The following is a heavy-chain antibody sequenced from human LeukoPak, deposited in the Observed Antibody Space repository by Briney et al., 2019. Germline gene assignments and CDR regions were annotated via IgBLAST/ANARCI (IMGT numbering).Heavy chain of an antibody. D-gene: IGHD5-18*01. CDR3: ARIGGAYSPDY. CDR2: IRYDGSSK. V-gene: IGHV3-30*02. CDR1: GFTFSDYG. J-gene: IGHJ4*02. Sequence: GGSLRLSCAASGFTFSDYGMHWVRQAPGKGLGWVAFIRYDGSSKYYADSVKGRFTISRDNSKNTLYLQMNSLRADDTAVYYCARIGGAYSPDYWGQGTLVTVSS.